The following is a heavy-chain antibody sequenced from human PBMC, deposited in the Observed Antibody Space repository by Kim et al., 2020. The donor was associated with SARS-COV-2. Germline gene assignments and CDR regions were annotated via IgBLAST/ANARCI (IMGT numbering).Heavy chain of an antibody. Sequence: ATGRFTISRDNSKNTLYLQMNSRRAEDTAVYYCAKETYYYGSGSYAVFDYWGQGTLVTVSS. D-gene: IGHD3-10*01. CDR3: AKETYYYGSGSYAVFDY. J-gene: IGHJ4*02. V-gene: IGHV3-23*01.